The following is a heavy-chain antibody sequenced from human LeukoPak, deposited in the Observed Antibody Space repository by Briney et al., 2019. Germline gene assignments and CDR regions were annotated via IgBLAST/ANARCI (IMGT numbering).Heavy chain of an antibody. J-gene: IGHJ4*02. Sequence: GGSLRLSCAASGFTFSDYGMHWVRQAPGKGLEWVAVVSYDGTNEKYADPVKGRFTISRDNSKNTLSLQMNSLRADDTAVYYCAKDWANGDYIDHWGQGTLVTVSS. CDR3: AKDWANGDYIDH. CDR1: GFTFSDYG. V-gene: IGHV3-30*18. D-gene: IGHD2-8*01. CDR2: VSYDGTNE.